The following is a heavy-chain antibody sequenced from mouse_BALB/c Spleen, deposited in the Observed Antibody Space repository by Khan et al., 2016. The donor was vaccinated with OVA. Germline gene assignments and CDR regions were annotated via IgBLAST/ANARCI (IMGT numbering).Heavy chain of an antibody. CDR3: ARIYGSDFDY. CDR1: GYSFTGYF. J-gene: IGHJ2*01. D-gene: IGHD1-1*01. V-gene: IGHV1-20*02. Sequence: VQLQQSGPELVKPGASVKISCKASGYSFTGYFMNWVMQRHGKSLEWIGRINPHIGETFYNQKFKGKATLTVDESSSTAHMELRGLASEYSAVYYCARIYGSDFDYWGQGTTLTVSS. CDR2: INPHIGET.